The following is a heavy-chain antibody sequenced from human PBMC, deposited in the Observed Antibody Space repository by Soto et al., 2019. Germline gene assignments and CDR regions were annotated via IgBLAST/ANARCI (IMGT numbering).Heavy chain of an antibody. Sequence: EVQLVESGGGLVQPGGSLRLSCTASGLNFETYAMNWVRQAPVRGLEWVSGINWHSGTLDYADSAKGRFTISRDNARKSLYRHMHRLCADDTALYYCVKDGYSGDYDGGLGEAYDVWGRGTMVTVSS. CDR1: GLNFETYA. V-gene: IGHV3-9*01. J-gene: IGHJ3*01. D-gene: IGHD4-17*01. CDR3: VKDGYSGDYDGGLGEAYDV. CDR2: INWHSGTL.